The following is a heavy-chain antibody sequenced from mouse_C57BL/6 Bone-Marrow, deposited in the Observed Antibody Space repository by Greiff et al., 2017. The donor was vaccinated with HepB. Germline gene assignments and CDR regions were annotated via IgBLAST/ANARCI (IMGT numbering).Heavy chain of an antibody. V-gene: IGHV1-63*01. CDR3: ARLEGLRRNFDY. D-gene: IGHD2-4*01. J-gene: IGHJ2*01. Sequence: QVQLKESGAELVRPGTSVKMSCKASGYTFTNYWIGWAKQRPGHGLEWIGDIYPGGGYTNYNEKFKGKATLTADKSSSTAYMQFSSLTSEDYAIYYCARLEGLRRNFDYWGQGTTLTVSS. CDR1: GYTFTNYW. CDR2: IYPGGGYT.